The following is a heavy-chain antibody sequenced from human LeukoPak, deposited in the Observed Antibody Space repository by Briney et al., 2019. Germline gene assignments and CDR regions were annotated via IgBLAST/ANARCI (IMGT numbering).Heavy chain of an antibody. Sequence: GGSLRLSCAASGFTFSSYEMNWVRQAPGKGLEWVSYISSSGSAVYYADSVKGRFTISRDNAKNSLYLQMNSLRAEDTAVYYCARRGALAAILDYWGQGTLVTVSS. D-gene: IGHD6-13*01. CDR3: ARRGALAAILDY. V-gene: IGHV3-48*03. CDR2: ISSSGSAV. J-gene: IGHJ4*02. CDR1: GFTFSSYE.